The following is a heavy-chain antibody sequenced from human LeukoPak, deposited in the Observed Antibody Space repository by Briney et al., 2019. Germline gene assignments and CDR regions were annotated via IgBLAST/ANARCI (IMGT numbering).Heavy chain of an antibody. CDR1: GFIFTSYA. D-gene: IGHD1-26*01. CDR2: ISYDGTNK. J-gene: IGHJ4*02. CDR3: AKRGSKWDLDN. Sequence: PGSSLRLSCAASGFIFTSYAMHWVRQAPGKGLEWVAVISYDGTNKYYADSVKGRFTISKDTSKNTLYLQMSGLRAEDTAIYYCAKRGSKWDLDNWGQGTLVTVSS. V-gene: IGHV3-33*05.